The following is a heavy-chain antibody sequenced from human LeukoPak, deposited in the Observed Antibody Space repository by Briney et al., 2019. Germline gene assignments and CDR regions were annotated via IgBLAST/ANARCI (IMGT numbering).Heavy chain of an antibody. CDR1: GGTFSIYA. J-gene: IGHJ1*01. CDR2: IIPIFGTV. Sequence: SVKLSCKASGGTFSIYAISWVRQAPGQGLEWMGGIIPIFGTVNYAQKLHARVTITTDESTSTAYMELSSLRSEDTAVYYCARDSFFGVAEHWGQGTLVTVSS. CDR3: ARDSFFGVAEH. D-gene: IGHD3-3*01. V-gene: IGHV1-69*05.